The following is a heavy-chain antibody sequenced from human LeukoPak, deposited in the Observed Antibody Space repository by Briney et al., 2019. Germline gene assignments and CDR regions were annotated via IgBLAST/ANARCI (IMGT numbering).Heavy chain of an antibody. J-gene: IGHJ6*03. Sequence: GGSLRLSCAASGFTFSDYYMSWIRQAPGKGLEWVSYISSSGSTIYYADSVRGRFTISRDNAKNSLYLQMNSLRAEDTAVYYCAREVEIVGATSRYYYYYMDVWGKGTTVTVSS. CDR2: ISSSGSTI. D-gene: IGHD1-26*01. V-gene: IGHV3-11*01. CDR3: AREVEIVGATSRYYYYYMDV. CDR1: GFTFSDYY.